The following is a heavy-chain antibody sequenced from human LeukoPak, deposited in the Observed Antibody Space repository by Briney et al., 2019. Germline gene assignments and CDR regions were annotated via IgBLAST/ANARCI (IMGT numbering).Heavy chain of an antibody. CDR2: MNPNSGNT. Sequence: ASVKVSCKASGYTFTSYDINWVRQATGQGLEWMGWMNPNSGNTGYAQKFWGRVTMTRNTSISTAYMELSSLRSEDTAVYYCARGEYQWLTQNYYYYYMDVWGKGTTVTVSS. J-gene: IGHJ6*03. D-gene: IGHD6-19*01. CDR3: ARGEYQWLTQNYYYYYMDV. V-gene: IGHV1-8*01. CDR1: GYTFTSYD.